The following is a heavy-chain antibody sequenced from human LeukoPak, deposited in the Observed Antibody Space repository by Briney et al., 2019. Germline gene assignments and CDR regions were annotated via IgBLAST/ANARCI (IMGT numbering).Heavy chain of an antibody. CDR3: AKSTYYYGSGEGSNYWYFDL. D-gene: IGHD3-10*01. CDR1: GGTFSRFA. J-gene: IGHJ2*01. Sequence: ASVKVSCKTSGGTFSRFAISWVRQAPGQGLEWMGGIIPIFGPANYAQKFQGRVTITADESASTAYMELSSLRSEDTALYYCAKSTYYYGSGEGSNYWYFDLWGRGTLVTVSS. CDR2: IIPIFGPA. V-gene: IGHV1-69*13.